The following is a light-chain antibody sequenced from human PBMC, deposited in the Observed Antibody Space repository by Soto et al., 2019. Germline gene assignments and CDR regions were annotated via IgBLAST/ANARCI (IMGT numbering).Light chain of an antibody. CDR3: QQYNNWSIT. J-gene: IGKJ5*01. CDR2: GAS. V-gene: IGKV3-15*01. Sequence: MTPSPATLSVSTGDRATLSCRASQIFSSNLAWYQQKPCQAPRLLIYGASTRATVIPDRFSGSGSGTEFTLTISSLQSEAFAVYYCQQYNNWSITCGQGTRL. CDR1: QIFSSN.